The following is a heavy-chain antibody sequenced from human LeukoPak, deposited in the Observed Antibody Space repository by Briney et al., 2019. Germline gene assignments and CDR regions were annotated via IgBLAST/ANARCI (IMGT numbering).Heavy chain of an antibody. Sequence: PSETLSLTCDVYGGSFSGYYWSWIRQPPGKGLEWIGEINHSGSTNYNPSLKSRVTISVDTSRSQFSLKLSSVTAADTAVYYCARGHLSHDSSGYLDYWGQGTLVTVSS. CDR2: INHSGST. D-gene: IGHD3-22*01. CDR3: ARGHLSHDSSGYLDY. J-gene: IGHJ4*02. V-gene: IGHV4-34*01. CDR1: GGSFSGYY.